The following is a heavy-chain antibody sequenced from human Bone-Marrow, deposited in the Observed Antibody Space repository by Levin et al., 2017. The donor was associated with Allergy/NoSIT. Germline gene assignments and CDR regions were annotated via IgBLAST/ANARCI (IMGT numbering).Heavy chain of an antibody. J-gene: IGHJ4*02. V-gene: IGHV1-8*01. CDR2: MNPHISNL. CDR1: GYTFSSYD. CDR3: ARGRPQSWDY. D-gene: IGHD6-25*01. Sequence: ASVKVSCKASGYTFSSYDINWVRQATGQGLEWMGWMNPHISNLGYAQKFQGRVTMTRNTSISTAYMELFSLKSDDTAVYYCARGRPQSWDYWGQGTLVTVSS.